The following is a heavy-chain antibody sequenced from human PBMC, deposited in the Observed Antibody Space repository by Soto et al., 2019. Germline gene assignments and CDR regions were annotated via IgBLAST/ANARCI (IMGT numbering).Heavy chain of an antibody. J-gene: IGHJ6*02. CDR2: ISAYNGNT. CDR1: GYTFTSYG. Sequence: VKVSCKASGYTFTSYGISWVRQAPGQGLEWMGWISAYNGNTNYAQKLQGRVTMTTDTSTSTAYMELNGLRSEDTAVYYCARDKGRPQLGGNYYYITDVWGQGTSVTVSS. D-gene: IGHD3-3*02. CDR3: ARDKGRPQLGGNYYYITDV. V-gene: IGHV1-18*01.